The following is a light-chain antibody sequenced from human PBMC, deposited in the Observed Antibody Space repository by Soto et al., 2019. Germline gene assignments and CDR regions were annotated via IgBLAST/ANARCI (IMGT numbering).Light chain of an antibody. J-gene: IGLJ1*01. Sequence: QSALTQPASVSGSPGQSITISCTGTSSDVGGYNFVSWYQQHPGKAPKLIIFEVTNRPSGISNRFSGSKSGNTASLTISGLQAEDEADYYCGSFTSSSTPFVFGTGTKVTVL. CDR2: EVT. CDR1: SSDVGGYNF. V-gene: IGLV2-14*01. CDR3: GSFTSSSTPFV.